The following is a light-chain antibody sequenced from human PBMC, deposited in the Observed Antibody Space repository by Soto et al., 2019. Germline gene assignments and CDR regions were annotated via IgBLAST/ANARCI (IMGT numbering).Light chain of an antibody. CDR1: QNISSN. Sequence: EIVMTQSPATLSVSPGERATLSCRASQNISSNLAWYQQKPGQAPRVLIDGASTRATEIPARFSGSGSGTEFTLTISSLQSEDFAVYYCQQYKNWLWTFGQGTKVEIK. V-gene: IGKV3-15*01. J-gene: IGKJ1*01. CDR3: QQYKNWLWT. CDR2: GAS.